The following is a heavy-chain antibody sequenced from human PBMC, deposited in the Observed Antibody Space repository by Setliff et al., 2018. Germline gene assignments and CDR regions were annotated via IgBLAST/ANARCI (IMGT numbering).Heavy chain of an antibody. J-gene: IGHJ4*02. CDR2: ISHSGST. CDR3: ARDNTIVGATDY. Sequence: SETLSLTCAVSGYSINSDCFWGWIRQPPGKGMEWIGTISHSGSTSYNSSLKSRLTMPVDTSKNQFSLKLSSVTAADTAVHFCARDNTIVGATDYWGQGTLVTVSS. CDR1: GYSINSDCF. D-gene: IGHD1-26*01. V-gene: IGHV4-38-2*02.